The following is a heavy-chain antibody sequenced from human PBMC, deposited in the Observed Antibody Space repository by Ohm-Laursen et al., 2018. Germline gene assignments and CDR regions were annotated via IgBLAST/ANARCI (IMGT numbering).Heavy chain of an antibody. J-gene: IGHJ4*02. Sequence: SETLSLTCTVSGGSISSYYWSWIRQPPGKGLEWIGYIYYSGSTNYNPSLKSRFTISVDTSKNQFSLKLSSVTAADTAVYYCARQDSSGYYYVRAWGQGTLVTVSS. V-gene: IGHV4-59*08. CDR2: IYYSGST. D-gene: IGHD3-22*01. CDR3: ARQDSSGYYYVRA. CDR1: GGSISSYY.